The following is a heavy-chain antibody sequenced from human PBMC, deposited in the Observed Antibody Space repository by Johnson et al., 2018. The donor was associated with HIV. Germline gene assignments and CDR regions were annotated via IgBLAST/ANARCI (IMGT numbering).Heavy chain of an antibody. CDR2: ISYDGSNK. CDR1: GFTFSSYA. Sequence: QVQLVESGGGVVQPGRSLRLSCAASGFTFSSYAMHWVRQAPGTGLEWVAVISYDGSNKYYADSVKGRFTISRDNSKNTLYLQMNSLRAEDTAVYYCAREGGAAAPDAFDIWGLGTMVTVSS. CDR3: AREGGAAAPDAFDI. J-gene: IGHJ3*02. D-gene: IGHD2-2*01. V-gene: IGHV3-30*04.